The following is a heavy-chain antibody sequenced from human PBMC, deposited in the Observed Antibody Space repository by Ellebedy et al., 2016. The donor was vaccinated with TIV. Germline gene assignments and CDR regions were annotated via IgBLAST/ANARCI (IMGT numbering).Heavy chain of an antibody. CDR2: IRYDGSDK. V-gene: IGHV3-30*02. J-gene: IGHJ5*02. CDR1: GFTFNSYG. Sequence: PGGSLRLSCAASGFTFNSYGMHWVRQAPGKGLEWVTFIRYDGSDKYYSDSVKGRFTISRDNSKNTLNLQMNSLRLEDTAVYYCAKVLFAFGEFESPFDPWGQGTLVTVSS. D-gene: IGHD3-10*01. CDR3: AKVLFAFGEFESPFDP.